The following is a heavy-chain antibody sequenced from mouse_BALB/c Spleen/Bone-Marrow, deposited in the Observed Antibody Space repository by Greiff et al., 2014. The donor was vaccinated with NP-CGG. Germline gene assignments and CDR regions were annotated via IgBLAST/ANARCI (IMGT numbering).Heavy chain of an antibody. D-gene: IGHD2-14*01. CDR2: IDPYYGGT. V-gene: IGHV1-39*01. CDR1: GYSFTGYN. Sequence: EVKLQESGPELEKPGASVKISCKASGYSFTGYNMNWVKQSNGKSLEWIGNIDPYYGGTSYNQKFKGKATLTVDKSSSTAYMQLSLLPSVLSSVYYCARSEVRREGYYAMDYWGQGTSVTVSS. CDR3: ARSEVRREGYYAMDY. J-gene: IGHJ4*01.